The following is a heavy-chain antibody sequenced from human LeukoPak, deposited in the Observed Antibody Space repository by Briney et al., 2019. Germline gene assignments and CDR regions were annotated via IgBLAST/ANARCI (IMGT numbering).Heavy chain of an antibody. J-gene: IGHJ5*02. D-gene: IGHD5-12*01. V-gene: IGHV4-59*01. CDR1: GGSISSYY. Sequence: SETLSLTCTVSGGSISSYYWSWIRQPPGKGLEWIAYIYYSGSTNYNPSLKSRVTISVDTSKNQISLKLSSVTAADTAVYYCARDPLGGYWFDPWGQGTLVTVSS. CDR2: IYYSGST. CDR3: ARDPLGGYWFDP.